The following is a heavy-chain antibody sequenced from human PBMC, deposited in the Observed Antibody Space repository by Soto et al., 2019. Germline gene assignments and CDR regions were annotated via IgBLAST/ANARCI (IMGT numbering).Heavy chain of an antibody. Sequence: TGGSLRLSSTASGFTFSSYAMSWVRQAPGKGLEWVSTISSSGATTYHVDSVKGRFTISRDNSKNTLSLQMNSLRAEDTAVYYCARLGYCTTTSCPSFNFWGQGTLVTVSS. CDR2: ISSSGATT. V-gene: IGHV3-23*01. J-gene: IGHJ4*02. CDR1: GFTFSSYA. CDR3: ARLGYCTTTSCPSFNF. D-gene: IGHD2-2*01.